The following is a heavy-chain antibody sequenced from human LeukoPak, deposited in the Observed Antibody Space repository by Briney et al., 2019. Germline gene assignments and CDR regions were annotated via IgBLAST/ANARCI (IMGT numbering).Heavy chain of an antibody. D-gene: IGHD5-18*01. J-gene: IGHJ5*02. CDR2: TYYRSKWYN. CDR1: GDSVSSNSAA. Sequence: SQTLSLTCAISGDSVSSNSAAWNWIRQSPSRGLEWLGRTYYRSKWYNDYAVSVKSRITINPDTSKNQFSLKLSSVTAADTAVYYCARADSGYDPDTAMVTGWFDPWGQGTLVTVSS. CDR3: ARADSGYDPDTAMVTGWFDP. V-gene: IGHV6-1*01.